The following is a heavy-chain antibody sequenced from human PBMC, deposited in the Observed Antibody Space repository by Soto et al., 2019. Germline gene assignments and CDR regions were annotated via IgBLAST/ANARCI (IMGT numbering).Heavy chain of an antibody. J-gene: IGHJ5*02. D-gene: IGHD2-8*01. CDR3: AALGVNCDR. CDR1: GFTFTSSA. Sequence: SVKVSCKASGFTFTSSAVQWVRQARGQRLEWIGWIGVGSGNRHYAQKFQERVTITRDMSTNTAYMELSSLRSEDTAVYYCAALGVNCDRWGQGTLVTVSS. CDR2: IGVGSGNR. V-gene: IGHV1-58*01.